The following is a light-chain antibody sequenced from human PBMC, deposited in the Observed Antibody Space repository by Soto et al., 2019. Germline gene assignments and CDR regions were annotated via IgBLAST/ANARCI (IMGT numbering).Light chain of an antibody. CDR2: GNR. CDR3: QSYDISLTGVI. CDR1: SSNSGAGYD. J-gene: IGLJ2*01. V-gene: IGLV1-40*01. Sequence: QSVLTQPPSVSGAPGQRVAISCTGSSSNSGAGYDVHWYRQLPGTAPKLLIYGNRNRPSGVPDRFSASKSGTSASLAITGLLAEDEADYYCQSYDISLTGVIFGGGTKLTVL.